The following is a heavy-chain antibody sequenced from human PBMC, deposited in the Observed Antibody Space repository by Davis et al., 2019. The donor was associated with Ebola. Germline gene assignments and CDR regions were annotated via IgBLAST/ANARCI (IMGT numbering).Heavy chain of an antibody. D-gene: IGHD3-3*01. Sequence: GESLKISCAASGFTFSSYEMNWVRQAPGKGLEWVSYISSSGSTIYYADSVKGRFTISRDNAKNTLYLQMNSLRAEDTAVYYCAKFEKNGGITIFGVVTGHGLAFDIWGQGTMVTVSS. CDR3: AKFEKNGGITIFGVVTGHGLAFDI. J-gene: IGHJ3*02. V-gene: IGHV3-48*03. CDR1: GFTFSSYE. CDR2: ISSSGSTI.